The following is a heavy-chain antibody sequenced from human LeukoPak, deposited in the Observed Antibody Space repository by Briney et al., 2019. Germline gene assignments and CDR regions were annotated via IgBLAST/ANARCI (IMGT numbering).Heavy chain of an antibody. CDR3: ARVRGDFETD. CDR1: GGSISSYY. D-gene: IGHD3-16*01. J-gene: IGHJ1*01. CDR2: RYYSGST. Sequence: KPSETLSLTCSVSGGSISSYYWTWIRQPPGKGLEWIGYRYYSGSTTYNPSLKSRVTISVDTSKSQFSLKLISVTAADTAIYYCARVRGDFETDWGQGTLVTVSS. V-gene: IGHV4-59*01.